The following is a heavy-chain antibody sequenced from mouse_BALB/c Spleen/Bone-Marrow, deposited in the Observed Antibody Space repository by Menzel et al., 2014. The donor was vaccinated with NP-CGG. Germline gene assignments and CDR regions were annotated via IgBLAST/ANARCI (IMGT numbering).Heavy chain of an antibody. CDR3: AREDYYGSSYGY. D-gene: IGHD1-1*01. V-gene: IGHV1-14*01. CDR2: INPYNDGT. J-gene: IGHJ2*01. Sequence: LMYSGPALVKPGASVQMSCEASGYTFTSYVMHWVKQKPGQGLEWIGYINPYNDGTKYNEKFKGKATLTSDKSSSTAYMELSSLTSEDSAVYYCAREDYYGSSYGYWGQGTTLTVSS. CDR1: GYTFTSYV.